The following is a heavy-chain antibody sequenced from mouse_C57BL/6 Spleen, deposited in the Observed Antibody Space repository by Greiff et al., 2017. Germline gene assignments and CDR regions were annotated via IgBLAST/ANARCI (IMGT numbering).Heavy chain of an antibody. J-gene: IGHJ3*01. Sequence: QVQLKESGPGLVQPSQCLSITCTVSGFSLTSYGVHWVRQSPGKGLEWLGVIWSGGSTDYNAAFISRLSISKDNSKSQVFFKMNSLQAVDTAIYYCARGSWFAYWGQGTLVTVSA. CDR3: ARGSWFAY. CDR1: GFSLTSYG. V-gene: IGHV2-2*01. CDR2: IWSGGST.